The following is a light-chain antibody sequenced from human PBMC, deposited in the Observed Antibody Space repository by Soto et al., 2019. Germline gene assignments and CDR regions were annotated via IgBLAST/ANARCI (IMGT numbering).Light chain of an antibody. CDR3: EVSNSYLCR. J-gene: IGKJ2*04. Sequence: SRSTISENEYEIVHMHCRASKRISSWLAWYQQPPGNAPKLLIYAASSLASGVPSRFSGSGSGTEFTLTICSLQPEDLAPYDCEVSNSYLCRGGHGT. CDR1: KRISSW. V-gene: IGKV1-5*01. CDR2: AAS.